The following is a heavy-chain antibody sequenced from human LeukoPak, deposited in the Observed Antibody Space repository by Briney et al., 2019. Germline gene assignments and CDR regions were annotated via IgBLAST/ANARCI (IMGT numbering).Heavy chain of an antibody. D-gene: IGHD3-9*01. V-gene: IGHV3-23*01. Sequence: PGGSLKLSCAASGFTFSGSAMHWVRQAPGKGLEWVSAIRGSGDYSYYADSVKGRFTISRDNPKNTLYLQMNSLRAEDTAIYYCAKGLFDWLSDTDYWGQGTLVTVSS. CDR1: GFTFSGSA. J-gene: IGHJ4*02. CDR3: AKGLFDWLSDTDY. CDR2: IRGSGDYS.